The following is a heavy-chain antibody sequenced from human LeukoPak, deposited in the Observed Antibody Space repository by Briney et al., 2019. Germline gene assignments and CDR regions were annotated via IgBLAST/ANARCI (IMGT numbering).Heavy chain of an antibody. D-gene: IGHD3-10*01. V-gene: IGHV1-24*01. J-gene: IGHJ5*02. CDR2: FDPEDGET. Sequence: ASVKVSCKVSGYTLTELSMHWVRQAPGKGLEWMGGFDPEDGETIYAQKFQGRVTITADESTSTAYMELSSLRSEDTAVYYCATSSGGYYMFLDWFDPWGQGTLVTVSS. CDR1: GYTLTELS. CDR3: ATSSGGYYMFLDWFDP.